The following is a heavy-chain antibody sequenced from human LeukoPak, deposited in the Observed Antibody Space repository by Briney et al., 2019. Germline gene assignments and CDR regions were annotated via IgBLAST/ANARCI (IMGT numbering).Heavy chain of an antibody. J-gene: IGHJ3*02. V-gene: IGHV4-4*07. D-gene: IGHD1-7*01. Sequence: SETLSLTCTVSGGSISGYYWSWIRQPAGKGLEWIGRIYTSGSTHYNPSLKSRVTMSVNTSKNQFSLKLSSVTAADTAVYYCARLITGTTTAFDIWGQGTMVTVSS. CDR3: ARLITGTTTAFDI. CDR2: IYTSGST. CDR1: GGSISGYY.